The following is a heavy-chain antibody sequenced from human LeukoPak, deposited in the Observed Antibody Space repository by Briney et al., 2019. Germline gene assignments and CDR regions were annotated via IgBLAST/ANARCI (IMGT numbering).Heavy chain of an antibody. V-gene: IGHV1-69*05. J-gene: IGHJ4*02. CDR3: ARLSSSSLDY. D-gene: IGHD6-6*01. Sequence: GASVKVSCKASGGTFSSYAIGWVRQAPGQGLEWMGRIIPIFGTANYAQRFQGRVTITTDESTSTAYMELSSLRSEDTAVYYCARLSSSSLDYWSQGTMVTVSS. CDR2: IIPIFGTA. CDR1: GGTFSSYA.